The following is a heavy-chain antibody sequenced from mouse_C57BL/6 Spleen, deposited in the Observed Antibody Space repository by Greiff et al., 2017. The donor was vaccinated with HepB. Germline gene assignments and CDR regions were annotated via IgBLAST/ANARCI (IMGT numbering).Heavy chain of an antibody. CDR1: GYTFTSYW. CDR2: IDPSDSYT. D-gene: IGHD4-1*01. CDR3: ARGTNWALDY. Sequence: QVQLQQPGAELVMPGASVKLSCKASGYTFTSYWMHWVKQRPGQGLEWIGEIDPSDSYTNYNQKFKGKSTLTVDKSSSTAYMQLSSLTSEDSAVYYCARGTNWALDYWGQGTTLTVSS. J-gene: IGHJ2*01. V-gene: IGHV1-69*01.